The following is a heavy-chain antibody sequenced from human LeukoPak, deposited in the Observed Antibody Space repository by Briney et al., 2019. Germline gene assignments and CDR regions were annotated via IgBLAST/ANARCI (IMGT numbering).Heavy chain of an antibody. Sequence: SETLSLTCAVYGGSFSNYYWSWIRQPPGKGLEWIGEINHRGSTNYNPSLKSRVTISVDTSKNQFSLKLSSVTAADTAVYYCARSLSGSGAFDIWGQGTMVTVSS. CDR2: INHRGST. D-gene: IGHD3-10*01. CDR1: GGSFSNYY. CDR3: ARSLSGSGAFDI. V-gene: IGHV4-34*01. J-gene: IGHJ3*02.